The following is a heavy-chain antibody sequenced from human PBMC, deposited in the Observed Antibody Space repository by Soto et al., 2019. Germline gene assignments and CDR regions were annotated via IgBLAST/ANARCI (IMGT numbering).Heavy chain of an antibody. J-gene: IGHJ4*02. CDR3: ARDGQYSGYDFFDY. CDR1: GFTFSSYA. V-gene: IGHV3-30-3*01. CDR2: ISYDASNK. D-gene: IGHD5-12*01. Sequence: GGSLRLSCAASGFTFSSYAMHWVRQAPGKGLEWVAVISYDASNKYYADSVKGRFTISRDNSKNTLYLQMNSLRAEDTAVYYCARDGQYSGYDFFDYWGQGTLVTVSS.